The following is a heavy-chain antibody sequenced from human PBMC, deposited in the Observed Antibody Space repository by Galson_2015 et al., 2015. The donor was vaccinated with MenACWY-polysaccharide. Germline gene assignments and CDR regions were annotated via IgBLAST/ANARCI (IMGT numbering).Heavy chain of an antibody. J-gene: IGHJ4*02. V-gene: IGHV3-7*01. CDR3: ARERWVRGVFFDQ. Sequence: RRLGCAASGVTFGNFWMSWVRQAPGQEREWVASIKQDGSEEYLVDSATRRFTISRDNAEHSLFLQMNSLRAEDTAVYYCARERWVRGVFFDQWGQGTLVTVSS. CDR2: IKQDGSEE. CDR1: GVTFGNFW. D-gene: IGHD3-10*01.